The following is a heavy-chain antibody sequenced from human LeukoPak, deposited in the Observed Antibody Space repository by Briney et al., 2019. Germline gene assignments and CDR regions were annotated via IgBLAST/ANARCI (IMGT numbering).Heavy chain of an antibody. V-gene: IGHV1-69*13. CDR3: ARDSY. Sequence: ASVTVSCKASGGTFSSYAISWVRQAPGQGLEWMRGIIPIFGTANYAQKFQGRVTITPDESKSTAYMEPGSLRSEDTGVYYCARDSYWGQGTLVTVSS. J-gene: IGHJ4*02. CDR1: GGTFSSYA. CDR2: IIPIFGTA.